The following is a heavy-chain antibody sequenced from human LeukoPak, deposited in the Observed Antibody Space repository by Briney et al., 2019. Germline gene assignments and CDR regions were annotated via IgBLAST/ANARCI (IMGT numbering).Heavy chain of an antibody. CDR2: ISGSGGST. D-gene: IGHD2-2*01. J-gene: IGHJ4*02. V-gene: IGHV3-23*01. Sequence: GGSLRLSCAASGFTFSSYAMSWVRQAPGKGLEWVSAISGSGGSTYYADSVKGRFTISRDNSKNTLYLQMNSLRAEDTAVYYCAKDAAGYQLPRQLRSYWGQGTLVTVSS. CDR3: AKDAAGYQLPRQLRSY. CDR1: GFTFSSYA.